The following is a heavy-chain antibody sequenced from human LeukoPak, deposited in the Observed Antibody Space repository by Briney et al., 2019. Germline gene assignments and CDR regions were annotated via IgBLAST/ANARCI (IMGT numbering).Heavy chain of an antibody. D-gene: IGHD3-22*01. CDR2: ISYSGIT. CDR3: ARGQGRFDYDSSGYYITDLDY. CDR1: SGSISSFY. J-gene: IGHJ4*02. V-gene: IGHV4-59*01. Sequence: PSETLSLTCTVFSGSISSFYWSWIRQPPGKGLEWIGYISYSGITKYNPSLKSRVTISIDMSRNQFSLRVSSATAADTAVYYCARGQGRFDYDSSGYYITDLDYWGQGTLATVSS.